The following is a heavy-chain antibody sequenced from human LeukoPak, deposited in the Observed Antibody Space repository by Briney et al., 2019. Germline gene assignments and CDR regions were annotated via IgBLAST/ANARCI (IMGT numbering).Heavy chain of an antibody. V-gene: IGHV1-8*03. Sequence: GASVKVSCKASGYTFTGYYMHWVRQATGQGLEWMGWMNPNSGNTGYAQKFQGRVTITRNTSISTAYMELSSLRSEDTAVYYCARGDTQYSYGYMLDYWGQGTLVTVSS. CDR2: MNPNSGNT. J-gene: IGHJ4*02. CDR3: ARGDTQYSYGYMLDY. CDR1: GYTFTGYY. D-gene: IGHD5-18*01.